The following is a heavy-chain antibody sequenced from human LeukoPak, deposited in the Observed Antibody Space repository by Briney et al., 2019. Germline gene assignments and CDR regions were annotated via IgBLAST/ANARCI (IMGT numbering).Heavy chain of an antibody. D-gene: IGHD2-2*01. Sequence: ASVKVSCKASGYSFTGYYLHWVRQAPGQGLEWVGWINSNSGDTKFAQKFQGRVTMTRDTSISTAYMELSSLISDDMAVYYCARDQGDYYCTSTSCSGGAFDFWGQGTMVTVSS. V-gene: IGHV1-2*02. CDR1: GYSFTGYY. J-gene: IGHJ3*01. CDR3: ARDQGDYYCTSTSCSGGAFDF. CDR2: INSNSGDT.